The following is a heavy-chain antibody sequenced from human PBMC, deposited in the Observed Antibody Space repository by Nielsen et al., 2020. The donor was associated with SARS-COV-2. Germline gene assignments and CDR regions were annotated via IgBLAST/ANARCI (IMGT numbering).Heavy chain of an antibody. Sequence: GGSLRLSCAASGFTFGSYAMSWVRQAPGKGLEWVSGINWNGGSTGYADSVKGRFTISRDNAKNSLYLQMNSLRAEDTALYYCARAQAVGSGSYYKSPNWFDPWGQGTLVTVSS. J-gene: IGHJ5*02. D-gene: IGHD3-10*01. CDR1: GFTFGSYA. CDR3: ARAQAVGSGSYYKSPNWFDP. V-gene: IGHV3-20*04. CDR2: INWNGGST.